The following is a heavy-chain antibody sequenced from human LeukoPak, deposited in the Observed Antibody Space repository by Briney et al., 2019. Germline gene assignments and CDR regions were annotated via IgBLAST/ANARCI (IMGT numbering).Heavy chain of an antibody. CDR2: ISYDGTIK. Sequence: GGSLRLSCAASGFTFSSYGMHWVRQAPGKGLEWVAVISYDGTIKCYADSVKGRFTISRDNSKNTLYLQMNSLRAEDTAVYYCAKVINSGYYSPFDYWGQGTLVTVSP. J-gene: IGHJ4*02. CDR1: GFTFSSYG. CDR3: AKVINSGYYSPFDY. D-gene: IGHD3-22*01. V-gene: IGHV3-30*18.